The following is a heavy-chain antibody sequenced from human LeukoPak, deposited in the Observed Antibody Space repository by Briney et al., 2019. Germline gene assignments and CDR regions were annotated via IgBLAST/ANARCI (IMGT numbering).Heavy chain of an antibody. CDR3: ARSPPDYYDSSGYSPLDY. CDR2: ISSYNGNT. Sequence: ASVRVSCKASGYTFTSYGISWGRQAPGQGLERMGWISSYNGNTNYARKLQGRVTMTTDTSTSTAYMELRSLRSDDTAVYYCARSPPDYYDSSGYSPLDYWGQGTLVTVSS. V-gene: IGHV1-18*01. D-gene: IGHD3-22*01. J-gene: IGHJ4*02. CDR1: GYTFTSYG.